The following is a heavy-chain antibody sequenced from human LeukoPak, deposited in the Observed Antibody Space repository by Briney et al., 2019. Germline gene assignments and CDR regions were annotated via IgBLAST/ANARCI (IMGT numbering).Heavy chain of an antibody. V-gene: IGHV3-7*01. CDR3: ARVGWGVKSGDFDY. J-gene: IGHJ4*02. D-gene: IGHD1-26*01. CDR2: IKQDGSVR. Sequence: GGSLRLSCVASGFTLSNYWMSWVRQAPGKGPEWVANIKQDGSVRNYVDSVKGRFTISRDNAKNSLYLQMNSLRAEDTAVYYCARVGWGVKSGDFDYWGQGTLVTVSS. CDR1: GFTLSNYW.